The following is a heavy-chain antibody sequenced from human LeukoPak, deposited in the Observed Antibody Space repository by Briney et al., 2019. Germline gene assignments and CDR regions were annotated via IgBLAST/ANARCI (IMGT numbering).Heavy chain of an antibody. J-gene: IGHJ4*02. Sequence: GGSLRLSCAASGITLSSYAMSWVRQAPGKGLEWVSGISGSGSSAYYADSVRGRFTISRDNSKNTLYLQMNSLRAEDTAIYYCAKDLNDYSPYYFDYWGQGTLVTVSS. CDR3: AKDLNDYSPYYFDY. CDR2: ISGSGSSA. V-gene: IGHV3-23*01. CDR1: GITLSSYA. D-gene: IGHD4-11*01.